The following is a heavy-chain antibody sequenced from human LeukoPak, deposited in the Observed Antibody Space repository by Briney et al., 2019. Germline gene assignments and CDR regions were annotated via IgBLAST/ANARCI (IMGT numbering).Heavy chain of an antibody. V-gene: IGHV3-33*01. J-gene: IGHJ1*01. CDR1: GLTFSHYG. CDR2: IWNDGSKK. D-gene: IGHD1-26*01. CDR3: TMWSGSSYIEYFQH. Sequence: GRSLRLSCAASGLTFSHYGMRWVRQSPGKGLDWVALIWNDGSKKYYADSVKGRFTISRDNAKNTLYLQMDSLRAEDTAVYYCTMWSGSSYIEYFQHWGQGTLVTVSS.